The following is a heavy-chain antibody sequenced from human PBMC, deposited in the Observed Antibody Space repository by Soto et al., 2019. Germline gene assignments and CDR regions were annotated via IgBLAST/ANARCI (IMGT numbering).Heavy chain of an antibody. CDR1: GYSFTSYW. CDR2: IDPSDSYT. D-gene: IGHD3-10*01. CDR3: ARRPNDDAYGTGIDD. J-gene: IGHJ4*01. V-gene: IGHV5-10-1*01. Sequence: PGESLKISCKGSGYSFTSYWISWVRQMPGKGLEWMGRIDPSDSYTNYSPSFQGHVTISADKSISTAYLQWSSLKASDTAMYYCARRPNDDAYGTGIDDWGQGTMVTVSS.